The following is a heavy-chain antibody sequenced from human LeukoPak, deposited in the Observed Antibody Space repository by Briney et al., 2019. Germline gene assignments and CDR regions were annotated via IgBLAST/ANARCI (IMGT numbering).Heavy chain of an antibody. CDR1: GGSISSGDYY. Sequence: SQTLSLTCTVSGGSISSGDYYWSWIRQPPGKGLEWIGYIYYSGSTYYNPSLKSRVTISVDTSKNQFSLKLSSVTAADTAVYYCARTPSGYSYGYGAFDIWGQGTMVTVSS. CDR2: IYYSGST. J-gene: IGHJ3*02. V-gene: IGHV4-30-4*01. CDR3: ARTPSGYSYGYGAFDI. D-gene: IGHD5-18*01.